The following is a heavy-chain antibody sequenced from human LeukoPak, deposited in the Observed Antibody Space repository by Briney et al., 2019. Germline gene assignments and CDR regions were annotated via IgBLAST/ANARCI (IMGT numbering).Heavy chain of an antibody. CDR2: IYPGDSDT. D-gene: IGHD6-6*01. CDR1: GYSFTSYW. J-gene: IGHJ3*02. V-gene: IGHV5-51*01. CDR3: ARVGIAARDAFDI. Sequence: GESLKISCKGSGYSFTSYWLGWVRQMPGKGLEWMGTIYPGDSDTRYSPSFQGQVTISADKSISTAYLQWSSLKASDTAMYYCARVGIAARDAFDIWGQGTMVTVSS.